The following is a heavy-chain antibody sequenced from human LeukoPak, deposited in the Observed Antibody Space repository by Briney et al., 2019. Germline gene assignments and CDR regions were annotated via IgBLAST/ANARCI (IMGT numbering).Heavy chain of an antibody. CDR2: IKQDGSES. D-gene: IGHD3-16*01. Sequence: GGSLRLSCAASGFTFSSYWMSWVRQAPGKGLEWVANIKQDGSESYYVDSVKGRFTFSRDNAKNSLYLQINSMRAEDTAVYYCARLGEKADFDYWGQGTLVTVSS. J-gene: IGHJ4*02. V-gene: IGHV3-7*01. CDR3: ARLGEKADFDY. CDR1: GFTFSSYW.